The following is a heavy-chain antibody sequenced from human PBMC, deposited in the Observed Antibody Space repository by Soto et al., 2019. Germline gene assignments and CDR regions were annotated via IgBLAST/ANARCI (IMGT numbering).Heavy chain of an antibody. CDR1: GFTFSNAW. CDR2: IKSKTDGGTT. Sequence: GGSLRLSCAASGFTFSNAWMNWVRQAPGKGLEWVGRIKSKTDGGTTDYAAPVKGRFTISRDDSKNTLYLQMNSLKTEDTAVYYCTTGSRTGSTRRYYYYGMDVWGQGTTVTVSS. CDR3: TTGSRTGSTRRYYYYGMDV. D-gene: IGHD2-15*01. J-gene: IGHJ6*02. V-gene: IGHV3-15*07.